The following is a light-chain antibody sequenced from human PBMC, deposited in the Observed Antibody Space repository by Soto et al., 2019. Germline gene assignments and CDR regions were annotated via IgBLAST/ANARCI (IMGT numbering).Light chain of an antibody. CDR3: KPDGSSPPYT. V-gene: IGKV3-20*01. CDR2: GSS. J-gene: IGKJ2*01. Sequence: EVVLTQSPGTLSLSPGERATLSCRASQTVSNNYLAWYQLRPGQAPRLLIFGSSDRAAGIPDRFTGSGSGTDFTLTISRLATEDVAVYYCKPDGSSPPYTFGQGNTLELK. CDR1: QTVSNNY.